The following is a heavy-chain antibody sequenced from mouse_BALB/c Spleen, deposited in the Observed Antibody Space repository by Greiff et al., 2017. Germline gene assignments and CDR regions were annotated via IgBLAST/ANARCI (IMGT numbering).Heavy chain of an antibody. CDR2: ISSGGSYT. V-gene: IGHV5-9-4*01. CDR3: ARDGYEGAMDY. J-gene: IGHJ4*01. D-gene: IGHD2-10*02. CDR1: GFTFSSYA. Sequence: EVKLVESGGGLVKPGGSLKLSCAASGFTFSSYAMSWVRQSPEKRLEWVAEISSGGSYTYYPDTVTGRFTISRDNAKNTLYLEMSSLRSEDTAMYCCARDGYEGAMDYWGQGTSVTVSS.